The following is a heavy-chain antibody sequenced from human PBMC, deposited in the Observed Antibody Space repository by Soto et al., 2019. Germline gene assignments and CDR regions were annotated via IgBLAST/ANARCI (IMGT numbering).Heavy chain of an antibody. V-gene: IGHV4-59*08. CDR3: ARISTLGYSSSWYFDY. J-gene: IGHJ4*02. CDR2: IYYSGST. CDR1: GGSISSYY. Sequence: PSETLSLTCTVSGGSISSYYWSWIRQPPGKGLEWIGYIYYSGSTNYNPSLKSRVTISVDTSKNQFSLKLSSVTAADTAVYYCARISTLGYSSSWYFDYWGQGTLVTVSS. D-gene: IGHD6-13*01.